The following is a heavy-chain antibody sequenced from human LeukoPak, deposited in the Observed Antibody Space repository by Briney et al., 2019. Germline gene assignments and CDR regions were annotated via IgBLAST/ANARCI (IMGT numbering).Heavy chain of an antibody. CDR1: GGSFSGYY. Sequence: SETLSLTCAVYGGSFSGYYWSWIRQPPGKGLEWIGEINHSGSTNYNPSLKSRVTISVDTSKNQFSLKLSSVTAADTAVYYCARRGGTMRSGFDPWGQGTLVTVSS. CDR2: INHSGST. CDR3: ARRGGTMRSGFDP. V-gene: IGHV4-34*01. D-gene: IGHD3-22*01. J-gene: IGHJ5*02.